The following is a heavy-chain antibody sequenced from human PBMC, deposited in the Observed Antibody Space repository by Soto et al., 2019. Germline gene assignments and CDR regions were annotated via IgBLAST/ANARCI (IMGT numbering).Heavy chain of an antibody. CDR2: IYYSGST. D-gene: IGHD2-15*01. CDR1: GGSISSSSYY. J-gene: IGHJ3*02. Sequence: SETLSLTCTVSGGSISSSSYYWGWIRQPPGKGLEWIGSIYYSGSTYYNPSLKSRVTISVDTSKNQFSLKLSFVTAADTAVYYCARLLLGYCSGGSFPDLNHKDDAFDIWGQGTMVTV. CDR3: ARLLLGYCSGGSFPDLNHKDDAFDI. V-gene: IGHV4-39*01.